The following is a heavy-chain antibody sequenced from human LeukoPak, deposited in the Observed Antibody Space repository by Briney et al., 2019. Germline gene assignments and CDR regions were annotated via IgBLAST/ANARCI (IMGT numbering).Heavy chain of an antibody. V-gene: IGHV1-2*02. CDR2: INPNSGGT. CDR3: ARADRLHGGPYLIGP. D-gene: IGHD2-21*01. J-gene: IGHJ5*02. Sequence: AAVKVSCKTSGYSFTDYYMHWVRQAPGQGLEWMGWINPNSGGTSSTQKFQGRVTMTRDTSITTVYMEVSWLTSDDTAIYYCARADRLHGGPYLIGPWGQGTLVTVSS. CDR1: GYSFTDYY.